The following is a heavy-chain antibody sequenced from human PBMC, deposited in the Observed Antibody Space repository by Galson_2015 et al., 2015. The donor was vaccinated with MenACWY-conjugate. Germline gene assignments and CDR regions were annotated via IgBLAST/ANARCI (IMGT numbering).Heavy chain of an antibody. CDR2: INNYGGST. CDR1: GFSFTNYA. Sequence: SLRLSCAASGFSFTNYAMHWVRQAPGKGLEYVSGINNYGGSTYYADSVKGSFTISRDNSKNTLYLQMSSLRAEDTAVYYCVQGSDCSNGFTWGQGTLVTVSS. CDR3: VQGSDCSNGFT. J-gene: IGHJ5*02. D-gene: IGHD5-18*01. V-gene: IGHV3-64D*06.